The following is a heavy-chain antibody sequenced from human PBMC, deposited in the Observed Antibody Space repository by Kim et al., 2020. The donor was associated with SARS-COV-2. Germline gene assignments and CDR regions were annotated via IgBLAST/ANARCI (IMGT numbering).Heavy chain of an antibody. CDR3: ARRRSIAAEAFDI. V-gene: IGHV4-39*01. Sequence: YNPSLKSRVTISVDTSKNQFSLKLSSVTAADTAVYYCARRRSIAAEAFDIWGQGTMVTVSS. D-gene: IGHD6-6*01. J-gene: IGHJ3*02.